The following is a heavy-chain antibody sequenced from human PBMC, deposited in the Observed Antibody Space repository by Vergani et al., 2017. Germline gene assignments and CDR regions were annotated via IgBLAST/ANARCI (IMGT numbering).Heavy chain of an antibody. CDR3: ARLYGRDSSGSKYFDY. Sequence: EVQLVQSGAEVQKPGESLKISCQISGYSFTNYWIGWVRQMPGKGREWMGIIHPADSDTRYSPSFQGQVTISVDKSISTAYLQRSSLRASDSAMYYCARLYGRDSSGSKYFDYWGQGTLVTVSS. CDR1: GYSFTNYW. J-gene: IGHJ4*02. CDR2: IHPADSDT. V-gene: IGHV5-51*01. D-gene: IGHD3-22*01.